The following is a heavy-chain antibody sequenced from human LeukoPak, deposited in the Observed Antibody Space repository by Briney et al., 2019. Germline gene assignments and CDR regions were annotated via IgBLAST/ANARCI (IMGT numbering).Heavy chain of an antibody. CDR1: GYSFTDYY. V-gene: IGHV1-2*02. Sequence: ASVRVSCKASGYSFTDYYIHWVRQAPGQGPEWMGWILPDSAGAHYSQKFEGRLTMTRDMSTNTVYMDLGALRSDDTAVYYCARDCRSKGGAGTCYWGQGTLVSV. CDR2: ILPDSAGA. CDR3: ARDCRSKGGAGTCY. J-gene: IGHJ4*02. D-gene: IGHD6-19*01.